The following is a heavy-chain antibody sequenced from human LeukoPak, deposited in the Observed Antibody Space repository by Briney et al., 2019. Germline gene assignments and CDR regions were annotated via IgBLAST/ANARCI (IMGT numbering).Heavy chain of an antibody. CDR1: GYTFTCYY. D-gene: IGHD2-2*02. CDR3: ARGNIVVVPAAIEAY. Sequence: GASVKVSCKASGYTFTCYYMHWVRQAPGQGLEWMGWINPDSGGTNYAQKFQGRVTMTRDTSISTAYMELSRLRSDDTAVYYCARGNIVVVPAAIEAYWGQGTLVTVSS. V-gene: IGHV1-2*02. CDR2: INPDSGGT. J-gene: IGHJ4*02.